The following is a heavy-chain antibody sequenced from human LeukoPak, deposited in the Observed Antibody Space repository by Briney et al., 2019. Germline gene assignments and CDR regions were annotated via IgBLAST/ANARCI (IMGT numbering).Heavy chain of an antibody. CDR1: GGTFSSYA. Sequence: VASVKVSCKASGGTFSSYAISWVRQAPGQGLEWMGGIIPIFGTANYAQKFQGRVTTTADESTSTAYMELSSLRSEDTAVYYCARAWPRVVFGVVTLNWFDPWGQGTLVTVSS. CDR3: ARAWPRVVFGVVTLNWFDP. V-gene: IGHV1-69*13. D-gene: IGHD3-3*01. CDR2: IIPIFGTA. J-gene: IGHJ5*02.